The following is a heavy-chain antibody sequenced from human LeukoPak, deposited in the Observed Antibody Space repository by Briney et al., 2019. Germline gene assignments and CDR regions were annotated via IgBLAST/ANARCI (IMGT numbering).Heavy chain of an antibody. Sequence: ASVKVSCKASEYTFTSYYMHWVRQAPGQGLEWMGWINPNSGGTSYAQKFQGRVTMTRDMSTSTVHMELSSLRSEDTAVYYCARMGPIVVVTATEGRAFDIWGQGTMVTVSS. J-gene: IGHJ3*02. CDR2: INPNSGGT. CDR3: ARMGPIVVVTATEGRAFDI. D-gene: IGHD2-21*02. CDR1: EYTFTSYY. V-gene: IGHV1-2*02.